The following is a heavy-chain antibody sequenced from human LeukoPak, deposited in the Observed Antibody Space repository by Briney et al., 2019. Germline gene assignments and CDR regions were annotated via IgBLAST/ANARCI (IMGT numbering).Heavy chain of an antibody. Sequence: SVKVSCKASGGTFSNSAISWVRQAPGQGLEWMGGIIPIFGTANYAQRFQGRVTLTRDMSTSTDYLELSNLRSEDTAVYYCARDNSVRDEAWWFNPWGQGTLVTVSS. CDR1: GGTFSNSA. CDR3: ARDNSVRDEAWWFNP. V-gene: IGHV1-69*05. D-gene: IGHD5-24*01. J-gene: IGHJ5*02. CDR2: IIPIFGTA.